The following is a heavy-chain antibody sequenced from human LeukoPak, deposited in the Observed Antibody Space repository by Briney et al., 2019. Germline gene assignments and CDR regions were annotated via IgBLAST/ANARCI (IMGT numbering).Heavy chain of an antibody. J-gene: IGHJ4*02. CDR2: MYYSGST. Sequence: PSETLSLTCTVSGGSISSSNYYWGWIRQPPGKGLEWIGSMYYSGSTYYNLSLKSRATISVDRSKNQFSLKLSSVTAADTAAYYCARVGGSGYVQGERFDYWGQGTLVTVSS. CDR3: ARVGGSGYVQGERFDY. CDR1: GGSISSSNYY. V-gene: IGHV4-39*07. D-gene: IGHD3-22*01.